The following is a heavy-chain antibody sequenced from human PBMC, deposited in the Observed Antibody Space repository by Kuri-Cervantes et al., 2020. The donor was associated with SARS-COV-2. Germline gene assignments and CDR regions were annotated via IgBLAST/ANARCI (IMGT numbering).Heavy chain of an antibody. CDR1: GFNFDNYA. CDR2: VSDDGATP. Sequence: GGSLRLSCAASGFNFDNYAMYWVRQAPGKGLEWVSGVSDDGATPYYADSVKGRFTISRDNSKNTLHLQTNGLRAEDTAVYHCAKPTLATRPWWFHAWGQGTLVTVSS. J-gene: IGHJ5*02. V-gene: IGHV3-23*01. CDR3: AKPTLATRPWWFHA.